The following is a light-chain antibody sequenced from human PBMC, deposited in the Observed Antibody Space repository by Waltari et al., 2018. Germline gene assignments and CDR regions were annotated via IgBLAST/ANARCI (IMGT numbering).Light chain of an antibody. J-gene: IGLJ2*01. CDR1: SSDVGGYNY. CDR2: DFT. Sequence: DLTQPASVSGSPGQSITISCTGTSSDVGGYNYVSWYQQPPGKAPKLLIFDFTHRPSGVSDRFSCSKSGNTASLTISGLQAEDEADYYCASYPSTSIHVLFGGGTKRTVL. CDR3: ASYPSTSIHVL. V-gene: IGLV2-14*01.